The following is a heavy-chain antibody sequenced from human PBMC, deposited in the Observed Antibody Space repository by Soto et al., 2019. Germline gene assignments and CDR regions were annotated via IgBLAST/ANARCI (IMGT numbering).Heavy chain of an antibody. Sequence: ASVKVSCKASGYTFTSYYMHWVRQAPGQGLEWMGIINPSGGSTSYAQKFQGRVTMTRDTSTSTVYMELSSLRSEDTAVYYCARAATGGSVLRFLEWLSYGYWGQGTLVTVSS. CDR1: GYTFTSYY. CDR2: INPSGGST. D-gene: IGHD3-3*01. J-gene: IGHJ4*02. V-gene: IGHV1-46*01. CDR3: ARAATGGSVLRFLEWLSYGY.